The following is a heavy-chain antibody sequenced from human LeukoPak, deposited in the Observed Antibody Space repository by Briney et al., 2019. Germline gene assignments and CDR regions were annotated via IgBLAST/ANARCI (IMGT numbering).Heavy chain of an antibody. D-gene: IGHD1-7*01. J-gene: IGHJ5*02. V-gene: IGHV1-46*01. CDR2: INPSGCST. CDR1: GYTFPSYY. CDR3: ARELGITGTTSFDP. Sequence: ASVTVSCKACGYTFPSYYMHWVRQAPGRGLEGMGIINPSGCSTSYAQKLQGRVTMTRETSTSTVYMELSSLRSEDTAVYYCARELGITGTTSFDPWGQGTLVTVSS.